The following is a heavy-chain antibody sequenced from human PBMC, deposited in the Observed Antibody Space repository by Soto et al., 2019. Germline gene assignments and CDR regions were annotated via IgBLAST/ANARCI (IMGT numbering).Heavy chain of an antibody. CDR3: ARDLSVAGAGYFLH. V-gene: IGHV3-30-3*01. D-gene: IGHD6-19*01. J-gene: IGHJ1*01. CDR2: TSNDGSKK. CDR1: GFNFRNYA. Sequence: GASLRLSCVVSGFNFRNYAINWVRQAPGKGLDWVAVTSNDGSKKYYADSVKGRFTISRDNSKNTVYLQMNSLSTEDTAIYYCARDLSVAGAGYFLHWGQGTLVTVSS.